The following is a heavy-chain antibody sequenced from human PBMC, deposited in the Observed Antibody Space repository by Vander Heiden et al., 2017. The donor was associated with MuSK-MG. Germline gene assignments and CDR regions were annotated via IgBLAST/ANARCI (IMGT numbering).Heavy chain of an antibody. D-gene: IGHD4-17*01. CDR2: IIPIFGTA. J-gene: IGHJ3*02. Sequence: QVQLVQSGAEVKTPGSSVKVSCKAAGGTFSSYAISWVRQAPGQGLEWMGGIIPIFGTANYAQKCQGRVTITADKSTSTAYMELSSLRSEDTAVYYCASLDGTTVTPGAFDIWGQGTMVTVSS. CDR3: ASLDGTTVTPGAFDI. CDR1: GGTFSSYA. V-gene: IGHV1-69*06.